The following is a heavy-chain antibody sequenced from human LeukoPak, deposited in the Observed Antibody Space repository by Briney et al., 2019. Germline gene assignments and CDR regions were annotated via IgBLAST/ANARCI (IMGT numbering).Heavy chain of an antibody. V-gene: IGHV4-59*08. D-gene: IGHD3-10*01. CDR1: GGSISSYY. J-gene: IGHJ4*02. CDR3: ARHALPTYYYGSGSYYPPGFDY. Sequence: SETLSLTCTVSGGSISSYYWSWIRQPPGKGLEWIGYIYYSGSTNYKPSLKSRVTISVDTSKNQFSLKLSSVTAADTAVYYCARHALPTYYYGSGSYYPPGFDYWGQGTLVTVSS. CDR2: IYYSGST.